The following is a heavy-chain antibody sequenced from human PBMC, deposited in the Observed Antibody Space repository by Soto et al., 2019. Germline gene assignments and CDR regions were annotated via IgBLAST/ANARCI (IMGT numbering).Heavy chain of an antibody. V-gene: IGHV4-30-4*01. J-gene: IGHJ5*02. D-gene: IGHD2-15*01. Sequence: QVQLQESGPGLVKPSQTLSLTCTVSGDSIISDDYYWSWIRQPPGKGLEWIGYSHYSGSTYYNPSLMTRPTTSVDTYTNHSPLMLSPVPAADTAVYYCATDVCRDIICGNWFDPWGQGTLVTVSS. CDR2: SHYSGST. CDR1: GDSIISDDYY. CDR3: ATDVCRDIICGNWFDP.